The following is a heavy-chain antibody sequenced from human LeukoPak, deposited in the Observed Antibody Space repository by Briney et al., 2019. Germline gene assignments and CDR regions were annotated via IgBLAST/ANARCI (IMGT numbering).Heavy chain of an antibody. D-gene: IGHD3-22*01. CDR2: INHSGST. J-gene: IGHJ4*02. CDR3: ARATYYYDSSGYYRSYYFDY. V-gene: IGHV4-34*01. CDR1: GGSFSGYY. Sequence: SETLSLTCAVYGGSFSGYYWSWIRQPPGKGLEWIGEINHSGSTNYNPSLKSRVTISVDTSKNQFSLKLSSVTAAGTAVYYCARATYYYDSSGYYRSYYFDYWGQGTLVTVSS.